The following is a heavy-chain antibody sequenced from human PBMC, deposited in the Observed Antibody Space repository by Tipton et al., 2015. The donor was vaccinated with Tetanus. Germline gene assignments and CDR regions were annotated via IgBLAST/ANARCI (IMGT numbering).Heavy chain of an antibody. CDR1: GDSISSSEYY. Sequence: TLSLTCTVSGDSISSSEYYWGWIRQPPGEGLEWIASVYYDGSAYTNPSLKSRIAISIDTSGSQFSLKVHSVTAADTAVYYCARTSIPAADYCFDYWGQGTLVTVSS. V-gene: IGHV4-39*01. D-gene: IGHD2-2*01. J-gene: IGHJ4*02. CDR2: VYYDGSA. CDR3: ARTSIPAADYCFDY.